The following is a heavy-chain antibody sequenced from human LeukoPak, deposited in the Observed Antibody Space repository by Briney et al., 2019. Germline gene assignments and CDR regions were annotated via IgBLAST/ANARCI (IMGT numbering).Heavy chain of an antibody. CDR3: ARGLPIPSRSWYPFDP. V-gene: IGHV1-18*01. D-gene: IGHD6-13*01. Sequence: GASVKVSCKASGYIFFNYGINWVRQAPGQSLEWMGWISPNNGNTDFAQNFQDRVTMTTDASTSTVYMELGSLRSDDTAMYYCARGLPIPSRSWYPFDPWGQGTLVTVSS. CDR2: ISPNNGNT. CDR1: GYIFFNYG. J-gene: IGHJ5*02.